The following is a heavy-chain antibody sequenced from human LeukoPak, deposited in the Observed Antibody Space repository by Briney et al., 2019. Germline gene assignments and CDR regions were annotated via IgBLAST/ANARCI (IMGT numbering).Heavy chain of an antibody. CDR1: GFTFSSYG. V-gene: IGHV3-23*01. Sequence: PGGSLRLSCAASGFTFSSYGMSWVRQAPGKGLEWVSAISGSGGSTYYADSVKGRFTISRDNSKNTLYLQMNSLRAEDTAVYYCAKDYCSSTSCYYWFDPWGQGTLVTVSS. D-gene: IGHD2-2*01. CDR3: AKDYCSSTSCYYWFDP. CDR2: ISGSGGST. J-gene: IGHJ5*02.